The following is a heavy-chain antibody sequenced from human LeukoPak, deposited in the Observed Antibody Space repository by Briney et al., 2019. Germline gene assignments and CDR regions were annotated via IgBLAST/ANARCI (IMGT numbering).Heavy chain of an antibody. Sequence: SETLSLTCAVYGGSFSGYYWSWIRQPPGKELEWIGEINHSGSTNYNPSLKSRVTISVDTSKNQFSLKLSSVTAADTAVYYCARSYSGYDWYYYYYMDVWGKGTTVTISS. CDR1: GGSFSGYY. V-gene: IGHV4-34*01. J-gene: IGHJ6*03. CDR2: INHSGST. CDR3: ARSYSGYDWYYYYYMDV. D-gene: IGHD5-12*01.